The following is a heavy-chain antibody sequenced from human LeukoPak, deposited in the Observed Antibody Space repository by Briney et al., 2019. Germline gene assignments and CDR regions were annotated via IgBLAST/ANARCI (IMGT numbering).Heavy chain of an antibody. CDR2: IKQDGSQR. CDR1: GFTFSDYW. J-gene: IGHJ4*02. Sequence: GGSLRLSCTASGFTFSDYWMTWVRQAPGKGPEWVANIKQDGSQRYYVDSVRGRFTISRDNAKNSLFLQMNSLRAEDTAVYYCARRSGPGYSSSWYEWFDYWGQGTLVTDSS. V-gene: IGHV3-7*03. D-gene: IGHD6-13*01. CDR3: ARRSGPGYSSSWYEWFDY.